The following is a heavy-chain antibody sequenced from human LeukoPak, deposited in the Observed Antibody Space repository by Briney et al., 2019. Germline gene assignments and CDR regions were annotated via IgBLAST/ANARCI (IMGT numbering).Heavy chain of an antibody. J-gene: IGHJ4*02. V-gene: IGHV3-7*01. CDR2: IKQDGREK. Sequence: GKGLEWGANIKQDGREKYYVDSVKGGFTISRDNAKNSLYLQMNSLRAEDTAVYYCARKQWLVDYWGQGTLVTVSS. CDR3: ARKQWLVDY. D-gene: IGHD6-19*01.